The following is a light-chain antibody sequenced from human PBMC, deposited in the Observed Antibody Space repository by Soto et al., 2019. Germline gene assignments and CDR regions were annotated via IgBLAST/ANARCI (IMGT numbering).Light chain of an antibody. V-gene: IGKV3-15*01. CDR3: QQYHNWPPQYT. CDR2: GAP. CDR1: QTVSSN. J-gene: IGKJ2*01. Sequence: EIVMTQSPATLSLSPGERATLSCRASQTVSSNLAWYQQKPGQAPRLLIHGAPTRATGVPARFSGSGSGTEFTLTISSLQSEDFAVYYCQQYHNWPPQYTFGQGTKLQIK.